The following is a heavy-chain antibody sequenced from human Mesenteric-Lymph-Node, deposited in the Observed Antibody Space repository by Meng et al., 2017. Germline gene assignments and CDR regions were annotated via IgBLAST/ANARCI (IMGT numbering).Heavy chain of an antibody. CDR3: VRDVTRGGY. CDR2: INSNNGAT. Sequence: ASVKVSCKASGYSFPSYYMHWVRQAPGQGLEWMGWINSNNGATNYVQNLQGRVTMTRDTSISTAYMELSRLRSDDTAVYYCVRDVTRGGYWGQGTRVTVSS. CDR1: GYSFPSYY. V-gene: IGHV1-2*02. J-gene: IGHJ4*02. D-gene: IGHD3-16*01.